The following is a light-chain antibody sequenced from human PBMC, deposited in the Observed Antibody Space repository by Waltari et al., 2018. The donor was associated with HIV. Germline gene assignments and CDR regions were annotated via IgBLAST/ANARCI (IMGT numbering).Light chain of an antibody. J-gene: IGLJ2*01. CDR1: SSDLGYYDY. CDR2: EVT. Sequence: QSALTQPASVSGSPGQSIVLPCTGSSSDLGYYDYVSWYQQNPGQSPKALIYEVTTRPSGTSSRFSGSKSATTAFLAISKLQTDDEADYFCSSYTRRGTVVFGGGTRLTVL. CDR3: SSYTRRGTVV. V-gene: IGLV2-14*03.